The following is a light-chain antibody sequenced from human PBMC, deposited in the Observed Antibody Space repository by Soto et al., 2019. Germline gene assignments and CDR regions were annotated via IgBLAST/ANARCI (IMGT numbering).Light chain of an antibody. Sequence: DIHLTPLPSSVSASVGDRVTITCRASQGISSWLARYQQKPGKAPKLLIYAASSLQSEVPSRFSGSGSGTDFTRSISSLQPEDFATYYCHQANSFPLTFGGGTKVEI. J-gene: IGKJ4*01. CDR1: QGISSW. CDR2: AAS. CDR3: HQANSFPLT. V-gene: IGKV1-12*01.